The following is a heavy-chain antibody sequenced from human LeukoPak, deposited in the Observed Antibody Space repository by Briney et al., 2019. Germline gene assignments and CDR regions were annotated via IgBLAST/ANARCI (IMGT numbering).Heavy chain of an antibody. Sequence: GGSLRLSCAASGFTFSKYAMHWVRQTPGKGLEWVAAIWNDGSDENYADSVKGRFTISSDNSKSTLYLQMNSLRAEDTAVYYCARGGYCGGDCYNPPHYFDYWGQGTLVTVSS. CDR2: IWNDGSDE. D-gene: IGHD2-21*02. CDR1: GFTFSKYA. CDR3: ARGGYCGGDCYNPPHYFDY. J-gene: IGHJ4*02. V-gene: IGHV3-33*01.